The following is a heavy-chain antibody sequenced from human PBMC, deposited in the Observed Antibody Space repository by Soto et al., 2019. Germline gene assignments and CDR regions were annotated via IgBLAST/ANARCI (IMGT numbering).Heavy chain of an antibody. V-gene: IGHV3-23*01. CDR2: ISGSGGST. J-gene: IGHJ6*02. D-gene: IGHD6-6*01. CDR3: AKRSSSAYGMDV. Sequence: QTGGSLRLSCAASGFTFSSYAMSWVRQAPGKGLEWVSAISGSGGSTYYADSVKGRFTISRDNSKNTLYLQMNSLRAEDTAVYYCAKRSSSAYGMDVWGQGTTVTVSS. CDR1: GFTFSSYA.